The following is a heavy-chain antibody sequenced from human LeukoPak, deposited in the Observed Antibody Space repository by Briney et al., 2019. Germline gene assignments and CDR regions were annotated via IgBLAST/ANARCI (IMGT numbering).Heavy chain of an antibody. CDR1: GFTFSTYA. CDR3: AKAGKKVVPAACDY. Sequence: GGSLRLSCAASGFTFSTYAIHWVRQAPGKGLEWVAFISNNGRNKDYADSVKGRFTISRDNSKNTLYLQVNSLRPDDTAVYYCAKAGKKVVPAACDYWGQGTLVTVSS. CDR2: ISNNGRNK. V-gene: IGHV3-30*04. J-gene: IGHJ4*02. D-gene: IGHD2-2*01.